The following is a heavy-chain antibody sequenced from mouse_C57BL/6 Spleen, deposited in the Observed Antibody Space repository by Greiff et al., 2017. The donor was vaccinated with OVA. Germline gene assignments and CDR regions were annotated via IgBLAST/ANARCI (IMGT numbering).Heavy chain of an antibody. J-gene: IGHJ2*01. V-gene: IGHV1-7*01. D-gene: IGHD4-1*01. CDR3: ARNWDYFDY. CDR2: INPSSGYT. CDR1: GYTFTSYW. Sequence: VKLMESGAELAKPGASVKLSCKASGYTFTSYWMHWVKQRPGQGLEWIGYINPSSGYTKYNQKFKDKATLTADKSSNTAYMQLSSLTYEDSAVYYCARNWDYFDYWGQGTTLTVSS.